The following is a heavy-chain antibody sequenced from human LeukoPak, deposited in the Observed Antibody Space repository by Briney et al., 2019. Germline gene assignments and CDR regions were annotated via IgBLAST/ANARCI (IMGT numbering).Heavy chain of an antibody. V-gene: IGHV1-8*03. CDR3: ARSPAAAGTGLDY. CDR1: GYTFTSYD. CDR2: MNPNSGNT. Sequence: ASVKVSCKASGYTFTSYDINWVRQATGQGLEWMGWMNPNSGNTGYAQKFQGRVTITRNTSISTAYMELSSLRSEDTAVYYCARSPAAAGTGLDYWGQGTLVTVSS. D-gene: IGHD6-13*01. J-gene: IGHJ4*02.